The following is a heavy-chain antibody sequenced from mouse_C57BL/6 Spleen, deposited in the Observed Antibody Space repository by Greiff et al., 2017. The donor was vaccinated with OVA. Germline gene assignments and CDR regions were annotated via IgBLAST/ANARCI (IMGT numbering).Heavy chain of an antibody. J-gene: IGHJ2*01. CDR1: GFTFTDYY. CDR3: ARYGTTVVGRGFDY. Sequence: EVQVVESGGGLVQPGGSLSLSCAASGFTFTDYYMSWVRQPPGQALEWLGFIRNKANGYTTEYSAPVKGRFTISSDNSQSILYLQMNALRAEDSATYDCARYGTTVVGRGFDYWGQGTTLTVSS. V-gene: IGHV7-3*01. D-gene: IGHD1-1*01. CDR2: IRNKANGYTT.